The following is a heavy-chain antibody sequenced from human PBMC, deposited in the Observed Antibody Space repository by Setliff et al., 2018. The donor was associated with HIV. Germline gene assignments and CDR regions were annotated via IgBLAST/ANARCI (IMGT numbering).Heavy chain of an antibody. CDR3: TRSQRPFWADSVFTYYFDY. J-gene: IGHJ4*02. CDR1: GFIFGEFG. V-gene: IGHV3-20*04. CDR2: IKSNGGHT. D-gene: IGHD3-16*01. Sequence: GGSLRLSCASSGFIFGEFGMSWVRQSPGKGLEWVASIKSNGGHTDYADPVKGRFTISRDNAKNSVYLQMNSLRVEDTAFYYCTRSQRPFWADSVFTYYFDYWGQGTLVTVSS.